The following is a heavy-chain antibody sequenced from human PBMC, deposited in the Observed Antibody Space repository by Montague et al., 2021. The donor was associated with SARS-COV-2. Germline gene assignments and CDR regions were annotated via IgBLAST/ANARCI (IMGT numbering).Heavy chain of an antibody. V-gene: IGHV4-34*01. CDR2: INQGGAP. CDR3: ARGRPVQGSFRHFDSISSGALDI. CDR1: RASFSNYY. D-gene: IGHD3-9*01. Sequence: SETLSLTCAVSRASFSNYYWTWIRQSPGKGLEWIGEINQGGAPNYTPSLKSRVTISLDTSKKQISLKLNSVTVADTAVFFCARGRPVQGSFRHFDSISSGALDIWAHGSLVIVSS. J-gene: IGHJ3*02.